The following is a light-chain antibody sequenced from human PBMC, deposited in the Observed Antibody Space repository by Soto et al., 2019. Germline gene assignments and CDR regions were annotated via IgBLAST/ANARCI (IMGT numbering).Light chain of an antibody. CDR3: QQYNSYRA. CDR2: KAS. J-gene: IGKJ1*01. Sequence: DIQMTQSPSTLSASVGSRVTITCRASQSIDTWLAWHQQKPGQVPKLLISKASSLESGVPSRFSGSGSGTEFTLTIDSLQPDDSATYYCQQYNSYRAFGQGTRWIS. CDR1: QSIDTW. V-gene: IGKV1-5*03.